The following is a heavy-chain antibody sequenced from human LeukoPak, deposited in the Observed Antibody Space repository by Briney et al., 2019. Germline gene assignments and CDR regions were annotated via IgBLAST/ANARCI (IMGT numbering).Heavy chain of an antibody. J-gene: IGHJ4*02. Sequence: PSETLSLTCAVYGGSFSGYYWSWIRQPPGKGLEWIGEINHSGSTNYNPSLKSRVTISVDTSKNQLSLKLSSVTAADTAVYYCATTKRRRYCSSTSCAREPFDYWGQGTLVTVSS. D-gene: IGHD2-2*01. V-gene: IGHV4-34*01. CDR1: GGSFSGYY. CDR3: ATTKRRRYCSSTSCAREPFDY. CDR2: INHSGST.